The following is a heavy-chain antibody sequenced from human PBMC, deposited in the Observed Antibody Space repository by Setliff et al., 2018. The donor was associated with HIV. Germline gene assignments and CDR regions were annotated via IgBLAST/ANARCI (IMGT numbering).Heavy chain of an antibody. V-gene: IGHV3-7*01. D-gene: IGHD1-1*01. CDR1: GFTFSKYW. CDR2: VNPDGSEA. J-gene: IGHJ5*02. Sequence: PGGSLRLSCAASGFTFSKYWMSWVRQAPGKGLEWVASVNPDGSEASSVGSMKGRFTISRDNSKNSLNLQMNSLRAEDTAVYYCVRDHRPSNNNWHHWFDPWGQGTLVTVSS. CDR3: VRDHRPSNNNWHHWFDP.